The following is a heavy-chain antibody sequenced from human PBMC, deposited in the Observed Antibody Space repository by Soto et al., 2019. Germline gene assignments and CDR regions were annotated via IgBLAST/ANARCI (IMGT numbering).Heavy chain of an antibody. CDR3: TRRGYTAMANFDY. V-gene: IGHV3-73*01. CDR1: GFTFSGSA. CDR2: VRSKTNSYAT. J-gene: IGHJ4*01. D-gene: IGHD5-18*01. Sequence: EVQLVESGGGLVQPGGSLKLSCAASGFTFSGSAVHWVRQASGKGLEWLGRVRSKTNSYATAHAASVKGRFTISRDDSKNTAYLEMNSLKTEDTAVYYGTRRGYTAMANFDYWGHGILVTVSS.